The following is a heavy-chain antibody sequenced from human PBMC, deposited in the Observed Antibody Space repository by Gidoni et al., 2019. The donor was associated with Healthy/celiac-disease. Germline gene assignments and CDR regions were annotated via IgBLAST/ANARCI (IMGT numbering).Heavy chain of an antibody. Sequence: VQLVESGGGLFTPGGSLRLSCAASGFTFSNAWMSWVRQAPGKGLEWVGRIKSKTDGGTIQYAEPVKGRFTISRNESKNTLYLQMNSLKTEDTAVYYCTTDRDCRSTSCYTDFDYWGQGTLVTVSS. CDR1: GFTFSNAW. CDR3: TTDRDCRSTSCYTDFDY. D-gene: IGHD2-2*02. J-gene: IGHJ4*02. CDR2: IKSKTDGGTI. V-gene: IGHV3-15*01.